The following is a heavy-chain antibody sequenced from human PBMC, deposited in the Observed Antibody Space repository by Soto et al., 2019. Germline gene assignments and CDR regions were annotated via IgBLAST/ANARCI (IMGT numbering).Heavy chain of an antibody. Sequence: QVQLQESGPGLVKPSQTLSLTCTVSGGSISSDGYYWSWIRQHPGKGLEWIGYIYYSGSTYYNSSLKSRVTISVDTSKNQFSLKLSSVTAADTAVYYCARVWDSSGPNFDYWGQGTLVTVSS. CDR3: ARVWDSSGPNFDY. CDR2: IYYSGST. V-gene: IGHV4-31*03. D-gene: IGHD3-22*01. CDR1: GGSISSDGYY. J-gene: IGHJ4*02.